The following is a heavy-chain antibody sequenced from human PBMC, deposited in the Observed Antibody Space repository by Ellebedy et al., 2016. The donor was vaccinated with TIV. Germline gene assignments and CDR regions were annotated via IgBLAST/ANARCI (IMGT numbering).Heavy chain of an antibody. D-gene: IGHD3-10*01. CDR1: GGPFIGYY. CDR2: ITHSGGT. Sequence: MPGGSLRLSCGVSGGPFIGYYWTWIRQPPGKGLEWIGEITHSGGTSYNPSLKSRVTISIDASKNQFSLNLSSVTAADSAVYYCARGRYYYGLGTLDNWGQGTLVTVSS. V-gene: IGHV4-34*01. CDR3: ARGRYYYGLGTLDN. J-gene: IGHJ4*02.